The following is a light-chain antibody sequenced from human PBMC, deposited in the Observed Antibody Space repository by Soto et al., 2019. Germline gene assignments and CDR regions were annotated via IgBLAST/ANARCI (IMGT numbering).Light chain of an antibody. CDR1: VGL. J-gene: IGLJ1*01. CDR2: DDT. V-gene: IGLV2-14*02. Sequence: QSVLTQPASVSGSPGQSITISCTGTVGLVSWYQQHPGKVPKLIIYDDTKRPSGVSSRFSGSKSGNTASLTISGLQTEDEADYYCSSFTSSITYVFGTGTKVTVL. CDR3: SSFTSSITYV.